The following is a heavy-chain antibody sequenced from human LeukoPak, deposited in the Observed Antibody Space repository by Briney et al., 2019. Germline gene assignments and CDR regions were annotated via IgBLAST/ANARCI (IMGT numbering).Heavy chain of an antibody. CDR1: GGSISSYY. D-gene: IGHD4-17*01. J-gene: IGHJ4*02. V-gene: IGHV4-59*08. CDR2: IYYSGST. Sequence: SETLSLTCTVSGGSISSYYWSWTRQPPGKGLEWIGYIYYSGSTNYNPSLKSRVTISVDTSKNQFSLKLSSVTAADTAVYYCARLDDYGDYFDYWGQGTLVTVSS. CDR3: ARLDDYGDYFDY.